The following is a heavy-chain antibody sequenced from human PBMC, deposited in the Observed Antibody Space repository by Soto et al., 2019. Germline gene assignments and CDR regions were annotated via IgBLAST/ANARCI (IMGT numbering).Heavy chain of an antibody. CDR2: INPNSGGT. CDR1: GYTFTGYY. CDR3: ARAKSYSNLFDY. Sequence: ASVKFSCKASGYTFTGYYMHWVRQAPGQGLEWMGWINPNSGGTNYAQKFQGRVTMTRDTSISTAYMELSRLRSDDTAVYYCARAKSYSNLFDYWGQGTLVTVSA. V-gene: IGHV1-2*02. J-gene: IGHJ4*02. D-gene: IGHD4-4*01.